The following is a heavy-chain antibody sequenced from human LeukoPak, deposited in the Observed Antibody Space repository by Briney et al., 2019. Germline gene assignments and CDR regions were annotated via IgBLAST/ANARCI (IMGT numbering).Heavy chain of an antibody. D-gene: IGHD2-21*02. J-gene: IGHJ4*02. Sequence: PGGSLRLSCAASGFTFSSYAMSWVRQAPGKGLEWVSAISGSGGSTYYTDSAKGRFTISRDNSKNTLYLQMNSLRAEDTAVYYCAKDGEEYCGGDCYADYWGQGTLVTVSS. CDR1: GFTFSSYA. CDR2: ISGSGGST. V-gene: IGHV3-23*01. CDR3: AKDGEEYCGGDCYADY.